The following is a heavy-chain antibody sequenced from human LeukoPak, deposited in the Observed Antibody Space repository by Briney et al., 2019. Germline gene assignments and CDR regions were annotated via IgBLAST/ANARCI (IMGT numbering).Heavy chain of an antibody. CDR3: ARAEGNYYDSSGNDAFDI. J-gene: IGHJ3*02. D-gene: IGHD3-22*01. CDR1: GDSISSSSSY. V-gene: IGHV4-61*05. CDR2: MFYSGST. Sequence: SETLSLTCTVSGDSISSSSSYWGWIRQPPGKGLEWIGYMFYSGSTNYNPSLKSRVTISVDTSKNQFSLKLSSVTAADTAVYYCARAEGNYYDSSGNDAFDIWGQGTMVTVSS.